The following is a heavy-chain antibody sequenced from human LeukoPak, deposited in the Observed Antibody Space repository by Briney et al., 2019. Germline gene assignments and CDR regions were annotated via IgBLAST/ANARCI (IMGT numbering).Heavy chain of an antibody. Sequence: ASVKVSCKASGYTFTSYDINWVRQAPGQGREWMGLMSPDSGNTGYAQKFQGRVTMNRNTSISTAYMELSSLRSEDTAVYYCARGPPVSSSSHYWGQGTLVTVSS. V-gene: IGHV1-8*01. CDR1: GYTFTSYD. J-gene: IGHJ4*02. CDR3: ARGPPVSSSSHY. D-gene: IGHD6-13*01. CDR2: MSPDSGNT.